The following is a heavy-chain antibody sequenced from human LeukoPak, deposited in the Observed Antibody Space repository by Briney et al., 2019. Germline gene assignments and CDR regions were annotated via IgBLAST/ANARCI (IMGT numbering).Heavy chain of an antibody. D-gene: IGHD3-16*02. CDR2: IYYSGRT. Sequence: SETLSLTCTVSGGSITSSNSNWSWIRQPPGKGLEWIGIIYYSGRTYYNPSLKSRVTISVDTSKNQFSLRLSSLTAADTAVYYCARGPHVWGSYRGMYFDYWGQGALVTVSS. CDR1: GGSITSSNSN. CDR3: ARGPHVWGSYRGMYFDY. V-gene: IGHV4-39*07. J-gene: IGHJ4*02.